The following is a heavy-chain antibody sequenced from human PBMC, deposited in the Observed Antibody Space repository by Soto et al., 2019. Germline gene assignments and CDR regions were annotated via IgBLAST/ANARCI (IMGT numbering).Heavy chain of an antibody. CDR2: INHSGRT. D-gene: IGHD3-10*01. V-gene: IGHV4-34*01. CDR3: ARDKITCLFDY. Sequence: QVQLQQWGAGLLKPSETLSLTCAVYGGSFSGYYWTWIRQPPGTGLEWIGEINHSGRTNYNPSLKSRVTISVDTSKNQFSLKLTSVTAPDTAVYYCARDKITCLFDYWGQGTLVTVSS. CDR1: GGSFSGYY. J-gene: IGHJ4*02.